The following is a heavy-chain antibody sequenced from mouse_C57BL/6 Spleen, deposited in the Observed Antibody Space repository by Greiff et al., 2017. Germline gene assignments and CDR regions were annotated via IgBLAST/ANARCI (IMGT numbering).Heavy chain of an antibody. CDR3: ARRGYYDLGY. V-gene: IGHV1-69*01. Sequence: VQLQQPGAELVMPGASVKLSCKASGYTFTSYWMHWVKPRPGQGLEWIGEIDPSDSYTNYNQKFKGKSTLTVDKSSSTAYMQLSSLTSEDSAVYYCARRGYYDLGYWGQGTTLTVSS. D-gene: IGHD2-4*01. CDR2: IDPSDSYT. J-gene: IGHJ2*01. CDR1: GYTFTSYW.